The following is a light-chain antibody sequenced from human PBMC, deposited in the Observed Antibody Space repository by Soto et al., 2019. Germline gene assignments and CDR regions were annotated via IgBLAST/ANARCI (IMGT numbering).Light chain of an antibody. Sequence: DIQMTQSPSSLFASVGDRVTITCRASQSISAYLNWYQQKPGKAPSLLIYAATRLHSGVPSRLSGSGSGTDFTLPISSLQPEDFATYYCQRSYRSISFGQGTRLEMK. V-gene: IGKV1-39*01. J-gene: IGKJ5*01. CDR2: AAT. CDR3: QRSYRSIS. CDR1: QSISAY.